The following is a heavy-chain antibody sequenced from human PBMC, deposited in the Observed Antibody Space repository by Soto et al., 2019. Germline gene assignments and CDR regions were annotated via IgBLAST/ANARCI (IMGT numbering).Heavy chain of an antibody. V-gene: IGHV3-23*01. J-gene: IGHJ5*02. D-gene: IGHD3-22*01. Sequence: GGSLRLSCAASGFTFSSYAMSWVRQAPGKGLEWVSAISGSGGSTYYADSVKGRFTISRDNSKNTLYLQMNSPRDEDTAVYYCAKDPDYDLHSFDPWGQGTLVTVSS. CDR2: ISGSGGST. CDR3: AKDPDYDLHSFDP. CDR1: GFTFSSYA.